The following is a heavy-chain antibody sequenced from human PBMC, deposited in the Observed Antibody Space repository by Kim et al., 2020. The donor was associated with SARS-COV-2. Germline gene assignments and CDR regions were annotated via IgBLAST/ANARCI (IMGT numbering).Heavy chain of an antibody. CDR3: ARVGGRSSWYRNWFDP. Sequence: SETLSLTCTVSGGSISSYYWSWIRQPPGKGLEWIGYIYYSGSTNYNPSLKSRVTISVDTSKNQFSLKLSSVTAADTAVYYCARVGGRSSWYRNWFDPWGQGTLVTVSS. J-gene: IGHJ5*02. CDR2: IYYSGST. D-gene: IGHD6-13*01. CDR1: GGSISSYY. V-gene: IGHV4-59*13.